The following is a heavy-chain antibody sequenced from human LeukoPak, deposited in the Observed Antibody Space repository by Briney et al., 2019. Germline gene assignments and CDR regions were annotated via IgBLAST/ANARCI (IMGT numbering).Heavy chain of an antibody. J-gene: IGHJ4*02. Sequence: SETLSLTCTVSGGSISGYYLTWIRQPPGEGLEWIGYSYYSGSTNYNPSLESRVTISVDTSKNQFSLKLSSVTAADTAVYYCASIPSLEYYFDYWGQGTLVTVSS. V-gene: IGHV4-59*08. CDR3: ASIPSLEYYFDY. CDR1: GGSISGYY. D-gene: IGHD2-2*02. CDR2: SYYSGST.